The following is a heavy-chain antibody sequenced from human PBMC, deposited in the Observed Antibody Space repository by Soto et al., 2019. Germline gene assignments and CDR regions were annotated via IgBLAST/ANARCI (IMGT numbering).Heavy chain of an antibody. J-gene: IGHJ3*02. CDR2: IYTSGST. CDR1: GGSISSYY. V-gene: IGHV4-4*07. Sequence: SETLSLTCTVSGGSISSYYWSWIRQPAGKGLEWIGRIYTSGSTNYNPSLKSRVTMSVDTSKNQFSLKLSSVTAADTAVYYCARDGRCGYSYGYVNAFDIWGQGTTVTVSS. CDR3: ARDGRCGYSYGYVNAFDI. D-gene: IGHD5-18*01.